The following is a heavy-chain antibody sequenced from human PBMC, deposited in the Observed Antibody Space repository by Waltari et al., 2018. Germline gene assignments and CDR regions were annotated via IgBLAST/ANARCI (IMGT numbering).Heavy chain of an antibody. J-gene: IGHJ4*02. CDR3: ATPFYNWDDPLHS. D-gene: IGHD1-20*01. CDR1: GITVSNHA. Sequence: EGQLLESGGELVQPGGSLGLSCAAPGITVSNHAIHCVRLAPGTGLEWVSAITVGDDTYYADSVKGRFTISRDTSKDTVHLQMNGLRAEDTAVYYCATPFYNWDDPLHSWGQGTLVTVSS. CDR2: ITVGDDT. V-gene: IGHV3-23*01.